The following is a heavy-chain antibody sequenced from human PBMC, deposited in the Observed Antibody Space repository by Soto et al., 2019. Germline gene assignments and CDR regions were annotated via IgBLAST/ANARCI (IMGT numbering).Heavy chain of an antibody. CDR3: ARGYSSSRHYYSYYMDV. D-gene: IGHD6-13*01. Sequence: QVQLQESGPGLVKPSETLSLTCTVSGGSISSYYWSWIRQPPGKGLEWIGYIYYSGSTNYNPSLKSRVTISVDTSKNQFSLKLSFVTAADTAVYYCARGYSSSRHYYSYYMDVWGKGTTVTVSS. J-gene: IGHJ6*03. CDR1: GGSISSYY. CDR2: IYYSGST. V-gene: IGHV4-59*01.